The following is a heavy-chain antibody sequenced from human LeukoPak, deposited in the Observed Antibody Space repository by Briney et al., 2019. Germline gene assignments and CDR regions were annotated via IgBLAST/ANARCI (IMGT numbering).Heavy chain of an antibody. CDR2: INTSGST. J-gene: IGHJ6*02. CDR3: ARGGAVAGYGMDV. Sequence: PSETLSLTCTVSGGSISSGSYYWSWIRQPAGKGLEWIGRINTSGSTNYNPSLKSRVTISVDTSKNQFSLKLSSVTAADTAVYYCARGGAVAGYGMDVWGQGTTVTVSS. D-gene: IGHD6-19*01. V-gene: IGHV4-61*02. CDR1: GGSISSGSYY.